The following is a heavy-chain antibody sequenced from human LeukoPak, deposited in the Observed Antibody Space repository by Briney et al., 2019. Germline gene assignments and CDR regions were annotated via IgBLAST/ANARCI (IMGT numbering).Heavy chain of an antibody. Sequence: PGGSLRLSCAASGFTFSSYAMSWVRQAPGKGLEWVSAISGSGGSTYYADSVKGRFTISRDNSKNTLYLQMNSLRAEDTPVYYCAKDGDGYNSHFDYCGQGTLVTVSS. CDR1: GFTFSSYA. J-gene: IGHJ4*02. CDR2: ISGSGGST. CDR3: AKDGDGYNSHFDY. D-gene: IGHD5-24*01. V-gene: IGHV3-23*01.